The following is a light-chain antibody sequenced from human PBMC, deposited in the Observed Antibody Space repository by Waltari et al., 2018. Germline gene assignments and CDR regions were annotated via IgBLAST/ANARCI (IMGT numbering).Light chain of an antibody. Sequence: EIVLTQSPGTLSLSPGERATLSCRASQSVSSSSLAWYQQKPGQAPRLLIYGASSEATGIPDRFSGSGSGTDFTLTISRLEPEDFAVYYCQQYGSSPRTFGQGTKVEIK. CDR3: QQYGSSPRT. J-gene: IGKJ1*01. CDR1: QSVSSSS. V-gene: IGKV3-20*01. CDR2: GAS.